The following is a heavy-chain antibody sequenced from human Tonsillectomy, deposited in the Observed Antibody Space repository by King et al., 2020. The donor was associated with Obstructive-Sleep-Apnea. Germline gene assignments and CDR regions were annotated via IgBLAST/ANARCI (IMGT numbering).Heavy chain of an antibody. Sequence: QLVQSGAEVKKPGASVKVSCKASGYTFTRHYMHWVRQAPGQGLEWVGIINPSGGSTTSAQKFQGRVTMTRDTSTSTVYMELTSLRSEDTAVYYCARDGATIAAPGEYWGQGTPVTVSS. V-gene: IGHV1-46*01. J-gene: IGHJ4*02. D-gene: IGHD6-6*01. CDR1: GYTFTRHY. CDR3: ARDGATIAAPGEY. CDR2: INPSGGST.